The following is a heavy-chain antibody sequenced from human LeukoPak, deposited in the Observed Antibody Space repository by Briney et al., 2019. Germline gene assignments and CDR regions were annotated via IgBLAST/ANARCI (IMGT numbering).Heavy chain of an antibody. Sequence: GRSLRLSCAASGFTFSSYGMHWVRQAPGKGLEWVAFIWYDGSNKYYADSVTGRFTISRDNSKNTLYLQMNSLRAEDTAVYYCARGRVNFDYWGQGTLVTVSS. CDR3: ARGRVNFDY. CDR1: GFTFSSYG. J-gene: IGHJ4*02. V-gene: IGHV3-33*01. D-gene: IGHD3-22*01. CDR2: IWYDGSNK.